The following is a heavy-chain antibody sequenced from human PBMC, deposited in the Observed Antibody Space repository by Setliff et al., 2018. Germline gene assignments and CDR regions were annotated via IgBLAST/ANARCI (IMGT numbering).Heavy chain of an antibody. V-gene: IGHV3-33*06. CDR3: AKEKYSSTWYERKPFDC. D-gene: IGHD6-13*01. J-gene: IGHJ4*02. Sequence: GGSLRLSCAASGFTFSSYWMSWVRQAPGKGLEWVAIIWHDGTNKYYADSVKGRFTISRDDSKNTLYLQMNSLRAEDTAVYYCAKEKYSSTWYERKPFDCWGQGTLVTVSS. CDR1: GFTFSSYW. CDR2: IWHDGTNK.